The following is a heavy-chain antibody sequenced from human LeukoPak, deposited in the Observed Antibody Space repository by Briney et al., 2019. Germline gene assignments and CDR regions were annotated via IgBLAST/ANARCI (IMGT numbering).Heavy chain of an antibody. V-gene: IGHV4-39*07. J-gene: IGHJ3*02. CDR3: ARDSSGWYGGGAFDI. D-gene: IGHD6-19*01. Sequence: PSETLSLTCTVSGGSISSSSYYWGWIRQPPGKGPEWIGSIYYSGSTYYNPSLKSRVTTSVDKSKNEFSLKLSSVTAADTAVYYCARDSSGWYGGGAFDIWGQGTMVTVSS. CDR2: IYYSGST. CDR1: GGSISSSSYY.